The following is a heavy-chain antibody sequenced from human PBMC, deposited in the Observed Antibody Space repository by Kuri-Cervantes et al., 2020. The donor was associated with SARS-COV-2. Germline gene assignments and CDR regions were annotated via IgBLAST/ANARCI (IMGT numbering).Heavy chain of an antibody. J-gene: IGHJ5*02. V-gene: IGHV3-74*01. D-gene: IGHD7-27*01. CDR2: INSDGRTT. CDR3: ARIAGDPWVSNWFDP. CDR1: GFTFSSYS. Sequence: GGSLRLSCAASGFTFSSYSMNWVRQAPGKGLEWVSRINSDGRTTSYVDSVEGRFTISRDNAKNTLYLQMNSLRAEDTAVYYCARIAGDPWVSNWFDPWGQGTQVTVSS.